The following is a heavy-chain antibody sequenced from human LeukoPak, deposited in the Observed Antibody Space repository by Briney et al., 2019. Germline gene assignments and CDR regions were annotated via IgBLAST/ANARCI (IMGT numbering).Heavy chain of an antibody. D-gene: IGHD3-22*01. CDR3: AKIPNSSGPFDY. Sequence: GRSLRLSCAASGFTFSSYGMHWVRQAPGKGLEWVAVISYDGSNKYYADSVKSRFTISRDNSKNTLYLQMNSLRAEDTAVYYCAKIPNSSGPFDYWGQGTLVTVSS. J-gene: IGHJ4*02. CDR1: GFTFSSYG. CDR2: ISYDGSNK. V-gene: IGHV3-30*18.